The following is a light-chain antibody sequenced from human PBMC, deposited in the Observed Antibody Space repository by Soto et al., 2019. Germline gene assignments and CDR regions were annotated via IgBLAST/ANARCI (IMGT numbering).Light chain of an antibody. V-gene: IGKV3-11*01. CDR2: DAS. CDR3: QQRSNWPPIT. J-gene: IGKJ5*01. CDR1: QSVSSN. Sequence: EIVLTQSPCTLSLSPGERATLACRSSQSVSSNLAWYQQKPGQAPRLLIYDASNRATGIPARFSGSGSGTDFTLTISSLEPEDFAVYYCQQRSNWPPITFGQGTRLEIK.